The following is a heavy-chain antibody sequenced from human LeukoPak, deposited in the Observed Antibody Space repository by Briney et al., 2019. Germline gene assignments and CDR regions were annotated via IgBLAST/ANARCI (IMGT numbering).Heavy chain of an antibody. J-gene: IGHJ5*02. CDR3: GKEQGGSYVHAFDP. CDR2: IQYDGNTI. Sequence: PGGSLRLSCVASGLTYSHNGMHWVRQAPGKGLEWVAFIQYDGNTIFYADSVKGRFTISRDNSKNTLYLQMNSLRTDDTAVYYCGKEQGGSYVHAFDPWGQGTVVTVSS. CDR1: GLTYSHNG. V-gene: IGHV3-30*02. D-gene: IGHD3-10*02.